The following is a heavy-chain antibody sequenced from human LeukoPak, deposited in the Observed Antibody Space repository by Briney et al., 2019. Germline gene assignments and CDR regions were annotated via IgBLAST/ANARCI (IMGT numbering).Heavy chain of an antibody. CDR1: GFTFSRYP. CDR3: ARVRPSSGVIIFDY. J-gene: IGHJ4*02. CDR2: ISSSSSTI. D-gene: IGHD3-10*01. V-gene: IGHV3-48*01. Sequence: PGGSLRLSCAASGFTFSRYPMHWVRQAPGKGLEWVSYISSSSSTIYYADSVKGRFTISRDNARNSLYLQMHSLRAEDTAVYYCARVRPSSGVIIFDYWGQGTLVTVSS.